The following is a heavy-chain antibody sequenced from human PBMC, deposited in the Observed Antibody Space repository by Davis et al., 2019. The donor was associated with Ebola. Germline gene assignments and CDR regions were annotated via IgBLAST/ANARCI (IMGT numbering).Heavy chain of an antibody. CDR1: GYTFTNYG. J-gene: IGHJ4*02. D-gene: IGHD6-13*01. CDR3: AGSGIAADATDFDY. V-gene: IGHV1-18*01. CDR2: INVYNGNT. Sequence: ASVKVSCKASGYTFTNYGITWVRQAPGQGLEWMGWINVYNGNTNYAQKFQGRVTMTRDTSTSTGYMELRNLRSDDTAVYYCAGSGIAADATDFDYWGRGTLVTVSS.